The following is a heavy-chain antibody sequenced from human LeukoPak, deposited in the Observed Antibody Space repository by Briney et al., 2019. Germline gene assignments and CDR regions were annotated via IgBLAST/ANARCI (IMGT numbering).Heavy chain of an antibody. CDR1: GGTFSSYA. CDR3: ARDFPEERFGDSGWFDP. V-gene: IGHV1-69*13. Sequence: SVKVSCKAFGGTFSSYAISWVRQAPGQGLEWMGGIIPIFGTANYAQKFQGRVTITADESTSTAYMELSSLRSEDTAVYYCARDFPEERFGDSGWFDPWGQGTLVTVSS. D-gene: IGHD3-10*01. J-gene: IGHJ5*02. CDR2: IIPIFGTA.